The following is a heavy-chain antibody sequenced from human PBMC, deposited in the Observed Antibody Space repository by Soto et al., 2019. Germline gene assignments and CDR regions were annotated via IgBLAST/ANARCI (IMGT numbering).Heavy chain of an antibody. V-gene: IGHV1-8*01. D-gene: IGHD6-13*01. CDR1: GYTFTSYD. CDR2: MNPNSGNT. CDR3: AIGLYGSTWYYCFDF. Sequence: QVQLVQSGAEVKKPGASVKVSCKASGYTFTSYDINWVRQATGQGLEWMGWMNPNSGNTGHAQKFQGRVTMTRNTSKXTVYMELSSLRSEDTAVYYCAIGLYGSTWYYCFDFWGQGTLVTVSS. J-gene: IGHJ4*02.